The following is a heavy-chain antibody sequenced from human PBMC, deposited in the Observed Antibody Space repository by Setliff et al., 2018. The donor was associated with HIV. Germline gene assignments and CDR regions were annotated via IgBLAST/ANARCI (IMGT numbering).Heavy chain of an antibody. V-gene: IGHV4-39*01. CDR2: IYYGGNT. CDR3: ATHYGSGSYYNY. D-gene: IGHD3-10*01. CDR1: GASVTSSSYY. J-gene: IGHJ4*02. Sequence: SETLSLTCSVSGASVTSSSYYWGWIRQPPGKGLEWIGSIYYGGNTYSNPSLRSRLCISLDTSKNQFSLELYSVTAADTAVYYCATHYGSGSYYNYWGQGMLVTVSS.